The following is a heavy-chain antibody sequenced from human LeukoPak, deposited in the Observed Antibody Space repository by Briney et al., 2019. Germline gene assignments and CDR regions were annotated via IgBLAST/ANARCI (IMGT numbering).Heavy chain of an antibody. V-gene: IGHV4-59*10. CDR3: ARRVGYSGYGGGFDY. D-gene: IGHD5-12*01. Sequence: SETLSLTCAVYGGSFSGYYWSWIRQPAGKGLEWIGRIYTSGSTNYNPSLKSRVTISVDTSKNQFSLKLSSVTAADAAVYYCARRVGYSGYGGGFDYWGQGTLVTVSS. CDR2: IYTSGST. CDR1: GGSFSGYY. J-gene: IGHJ4*02.